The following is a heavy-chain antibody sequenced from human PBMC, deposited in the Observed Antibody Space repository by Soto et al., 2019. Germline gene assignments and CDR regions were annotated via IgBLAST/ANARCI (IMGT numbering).Heavy chain of an antibody. J-gene: IGHJ5*02. V-gene: IGHV1-3*01. CDR1: GYTFTSYA. CDR3: ARTPLSWGWSDP. CDR2: INAGNGNT. D-gene: IGHD3-16*01. Sequence: QVQLVQSGAEVKKPGASVKVSCKASGYTFTSYAMHWVRQAPGQRLEWMGWINAGNGNTKYSQKFQGRVTITRDTSASTAYMELSSLRSEDTAVYYSARTPLSWGWSDPWGQVTLVTISS.